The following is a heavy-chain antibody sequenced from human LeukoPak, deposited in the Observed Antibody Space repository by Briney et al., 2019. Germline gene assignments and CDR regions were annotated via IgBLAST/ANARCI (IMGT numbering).Heavy chain of an antibody. D-gene: IGHD3-16*01. V-gene: IGHV3-33*01. CDR3: AREWGYHGMDV. Sequence: PGRSLRLSRAASGFTFSSYGMHWVRQAPGKGLEWVAVIWYDGSNKYHADSVKGRFTISRDNSKNTLYLQMNSLRAEDTAVYYCAREWGYHGMDVWGQGTTVTVSS. CDR2: IWYDGSNK. J-gene: IGHJ6*02. CDR1: GFTFSSYG.